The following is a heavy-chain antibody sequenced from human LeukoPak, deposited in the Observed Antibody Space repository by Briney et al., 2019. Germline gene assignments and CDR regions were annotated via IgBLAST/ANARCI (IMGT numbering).Heavy chain of an antibody. CDR2: ISYDGSNK. CDR1: GFTFSSYA. CDR3: ARDTYSSSSLDYYYMDV. D-gene: IGHD6-6*01. J-gene: IGHJ6*03. Sequence: GRSLRLSCAASGFTFSSYAMHWVRQAPGKGLEWVGVISYDGSNKYYADSVKGRFTISRDNSKNTLYLQMNSLRAEDTAVYYCARDTYSSSSLDYYYMDVWGKGTTVTVSS. V-gene: IGHV3-30*01.